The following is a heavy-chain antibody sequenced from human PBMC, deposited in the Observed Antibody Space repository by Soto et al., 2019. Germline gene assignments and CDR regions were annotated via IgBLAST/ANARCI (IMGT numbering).Heavy chain of an antibody. D-gene: IGHD3-3*01. V-gene: IGHV4-30-4*03. CDR2: IYYSGST. CDR1: GGSISSGDYY. Sequence: PSETLSLTCTVSGGSISSGDYYWSWIRQPPGKGLEWIGYIYYSGSTYYNPSLKSRVTISVDTSKNQFSLKLSSVTAADTAVYYXXXVPXITIFRVVEYYGIDVWVQGTTVTVAS. CDR3: XXVPXITIFRVVEYYGIDV. J-gene: IGHJ6*01.